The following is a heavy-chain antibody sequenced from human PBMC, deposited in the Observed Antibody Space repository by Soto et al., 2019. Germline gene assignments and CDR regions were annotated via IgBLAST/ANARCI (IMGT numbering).Heavy chain of an antibody. CDR3: ARRMSSGYQNWFDP. Sequence: QLQLQESGPGLVKPSETLSLTCTVSGGSISSSSYYWGWIRQPPGKGLEWIGSIYYSGSTYYNPSLKSRVTISVDTSKNQFSLKLSSVTAADTAVYYCARRMSSGYQNWFDPWGQGTLVTVSS. D-gene: IGHD3-22*01. CDR2: IYYSGST. CDR1: GGSISSSSYY. V-gene: IGHV4-39*01. J-gene: IGHJ5*02.